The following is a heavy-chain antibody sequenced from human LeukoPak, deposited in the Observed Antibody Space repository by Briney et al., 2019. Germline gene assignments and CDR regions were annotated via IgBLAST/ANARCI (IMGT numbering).Heavy chain of an antibody. V-gene: IGHV4-34*01. J-gene: IGHJ4*02. CDR3: ASRYFCSSTSCYTFDY. Sequence: SETLSLTCAVYGGSFSGYYWSWIRQPPGKGLEWIGEINHSGSTNYNPSLKSRVTISVDTSKNQFSLKLNSVTAADTAVYYCASRYFCSSTSCYTFDYWGPGILVTVSS. CDR2: INHSGST. CDR1: GGSFSGYY. D-gene: IGHD2-2*02.